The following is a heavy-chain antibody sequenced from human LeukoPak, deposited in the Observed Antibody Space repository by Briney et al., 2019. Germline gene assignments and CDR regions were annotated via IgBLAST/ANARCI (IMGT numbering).Heavy chain of an antibody. J-gene: IGHJ5*02. Sequence: GGSLRLSCAASGFKFDEYGMSWVRQAPGKGLEWVCDINWNGAWTGYADSVKGRFTITRNNAKNSLYLQMNSLRAEDTALYYCAGYYYDSSRGFDLWGQGTLVTVSA. CDR1: GFKFDEYG. CDR2: INWNGAWT. V-gene: IGHV3-20*04. D-gene: IGHD3-22*01. CDR3: AGYYYDSSRGFDL.